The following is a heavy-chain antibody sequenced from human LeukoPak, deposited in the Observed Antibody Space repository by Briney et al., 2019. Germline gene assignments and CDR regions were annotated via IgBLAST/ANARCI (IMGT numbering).Heavy chain of an antibody. CDR3: AHSFSAPQGYYYYYMDV. CDR2: IYWDDDK. J-gene: IGHJ6*03. Sequence: SGPTLVKSTQTLTLICTFSGFSLSTSGVGVGWIRQPPGKALEWLALIYWDDDKRYSPSLKSRLTITKDTSKNQVVLTMTNMDPVDTATYYCAHSFSAPQGYYYYYMDVWGKGTTVTVSS. V-gene: IGHV2-5*02. CDR1: GFSLSTSGVG.